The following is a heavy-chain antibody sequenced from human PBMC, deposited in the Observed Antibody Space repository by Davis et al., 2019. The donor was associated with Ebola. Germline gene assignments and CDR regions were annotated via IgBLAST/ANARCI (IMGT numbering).Heavy chain of an antibody. J-gene: IGHJ5*02. Sequence: MPAGSLRLSCTVSGGSISSSSYYWGWIRQPPGKGLEWIGSIYYSGSTYYNPSLKSRVTISVATSKNQFSLKLSSVTAADTAVYYCARVRFLELLLLQGDNWFDPWGQGTLVTVSS. D-gene: IGHD3-3*01. V-gene: IGHV4-39*01. CDR3: ARVRFLELLLLQGDNWFDP. CDR1: GGSISSSSYY. CDR2: IYYSGST.